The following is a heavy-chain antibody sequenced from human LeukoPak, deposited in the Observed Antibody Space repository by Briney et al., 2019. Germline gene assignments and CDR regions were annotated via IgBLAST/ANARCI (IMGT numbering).Heavy chain of an antibody. Sequence: PSETLSRTCTVSGGSISEYYWGWVRQPPGKGLEWIAFTSFSGNTNYKPSLKSRITMSLDTSMHQFSLKLNSVTAADTAVYYCARYGLAGFYFDYWGQGTLATVSS. CDR3: ARYGLAGFYFDY. CDR1: GGSISEYY. CDR2: TSFSGNT. D-gene: IGHD3-16*01. J-gene: IGHJ4*02. V-gene: IGHV4-59*01.